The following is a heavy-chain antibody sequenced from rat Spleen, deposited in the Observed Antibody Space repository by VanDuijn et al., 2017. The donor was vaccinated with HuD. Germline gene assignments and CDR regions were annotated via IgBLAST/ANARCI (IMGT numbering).Heavy chain of an antibody. J-gene: IGHJ4*01. D-gene: IGHD4-1*01. CDR2: IIYDGSFT. CDR1: GFIFSDYY. CDR3: ARLATGYYYVMDA. Sequence: EVQLVESGGGLVQPGRSLKVSCADSGFIFSDYYMAWVRQAPEKGLEWVATIIYDGSFTYYRDSVKGRFTISRDNAQNTLYLQMSKLGSEDTAIYYCARLATGYYYVMDAWGQGASVTVSS. V-gene: IGHV5-7*01.